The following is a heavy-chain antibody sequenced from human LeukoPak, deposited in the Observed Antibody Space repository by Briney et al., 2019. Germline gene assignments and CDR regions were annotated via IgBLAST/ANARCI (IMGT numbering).Heavy chain of an antibody. CDR3: AKAGVHYYDSGDYYRYFDY. J-gene: IGHJ4*02. Sequence: GGSLRLSCAASGFTFSSYAMSWVRQAPGKGLEWVSAISGSGGSTYYADSVKGRFTISRDNSKNTLYLQMNSLRVEDTAVYYCAKAGVHYYDSGDYYRYFDYWGQGTLVTVSS. V-gene: IGHV3-23*01. CDR1: GFTFSSYA. CDR2: ISGSGGST. D-gene: IGHD3-22*01.